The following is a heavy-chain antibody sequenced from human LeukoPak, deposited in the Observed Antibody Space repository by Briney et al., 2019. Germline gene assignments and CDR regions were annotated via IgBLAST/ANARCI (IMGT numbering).Heavy chain of an antibody. CDR1: GFTFCDYA. D-gene: IGHD4-17*01. J-gene: IGHJ4*02. CDR2: IRSRAYGGTT. V-gene: IGHV3-49*04. CDR3: TSGTPTVTRGFDY. Sequence: PGGSLRLSCTASGFTFCDYAMSWVRQAPGKGLECVGFIRSRAYGGTTEYAASVKGRFTISRDASKSIAYLQMNSLKTEDTAVYYCTSGTPTVTRGFDYWGQGTLVTVSS.